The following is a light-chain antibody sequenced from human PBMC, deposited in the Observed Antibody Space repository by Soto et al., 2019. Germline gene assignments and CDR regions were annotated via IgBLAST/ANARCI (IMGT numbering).Light chain of an antibody. J-gene: IGKJ4*01. CDR1: QGIGSD. CDR2: AVS. Sequence: AIEMTQSPSSLSASVGDRVTITCRASQGIGSDLAWYQQRPGKAPKLLIYAVSSLQNGVPSRFSDSGSGTDFTLTISSLQPEDFATYYCLQDYSSLTFGGGTKVETK. CDR3: LQDYSSLT. V-gene: IGKV1-6*01.